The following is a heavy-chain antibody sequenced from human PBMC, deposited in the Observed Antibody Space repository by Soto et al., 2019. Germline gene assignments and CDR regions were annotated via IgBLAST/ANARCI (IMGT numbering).Heavy chain of an antibody. Sequence: SETLSLTCTVSGGSVSSGSYYWSWIRQPPGKGLECIGYIYYSGSTNYIPFLKSRVTISVDSSKNQFSLKLSSVIAADTAVYYCARDRSVRGVAGTGYYFDYWGQGTLVTVSS. CDR2: IYYSGST. CDR3: ARDRSVRGVAGTGYYFDY. D-gene: IGHD6-19*01. V-gene: IGHV4-61*01. CDR1: GGSVSSGSYY. J-gene: IGHJ4*02.